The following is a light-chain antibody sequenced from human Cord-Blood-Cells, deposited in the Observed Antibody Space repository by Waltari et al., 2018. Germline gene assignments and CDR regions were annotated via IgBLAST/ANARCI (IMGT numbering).Light chain of an antibody. J-gene: IGLJ3*02. CDR1: SSHIGNNA. CDR2: YDD. V-gene: IGLV1-36*01. Sequence: QSVLTQPPSVSEAPRPRVTISCSGRSSHIGNNAVNWYQQLPGKAPKLLIYYDDLLPAGVSDRFSGSKSGTSASLAISGLQSEDEADYYCAAWDDSLNGWVFGGGTKLTVL. CDR3: AAWDDSLNGWV.